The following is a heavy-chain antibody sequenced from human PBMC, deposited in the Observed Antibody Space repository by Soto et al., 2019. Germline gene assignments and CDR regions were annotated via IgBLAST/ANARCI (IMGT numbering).Heavy chain of an antibody. Sequence: QVQLVQSGAEVKKPGSSVKVSCKASGGTFSSYAISWVRQAPGQGLEWMGGIIPSFGTANYAQKCQGRVTLTADESTITAYMGLCSLRSEDTAVYYCARGVAPECRDSSGYYYYWGQGPLVTVSS. CDR2: IIPSFGTA. CDR3: ARGVAPECRDSSGYYYY. D-gene: IGHD3-22*01. CDR1: GGTFSSYA. V-gene: IGHV1-69*12. J-gene: IGHJ4*02.